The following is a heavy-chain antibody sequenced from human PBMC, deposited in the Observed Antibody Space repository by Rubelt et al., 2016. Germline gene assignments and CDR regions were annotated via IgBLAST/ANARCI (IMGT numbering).Heavy chain of an antibody. J-gene: IGHJ3*02. D-gene: IGHD6-13*01. CDR3: STADSSSWYDATDT. CDR2: FDGEDGET. V-gene: IGHV1-24*01. Sequence: VQLVQSGAVLKKPGASVKVSCKVSGDTLSVFSIHWVRQAPGKGLEWMGGFDGEDGETVYAQNFQGRLIMTGDTSTDTAYMELSRLTSADTAVYYCSTADSSSWYDATDTWGQGTMVTVSS. CDR1: GDTLSVFS.